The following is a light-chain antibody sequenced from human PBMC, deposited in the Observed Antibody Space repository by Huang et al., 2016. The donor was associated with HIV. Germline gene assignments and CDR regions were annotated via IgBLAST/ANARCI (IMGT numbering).Light chain of an antibody. CDR1: QSVSSN. V-gene: IGKV3-15*01. CDR3: HQYNNWPPWT. Sequence: ETVMTQTPATLSVSPGERAPLFCRASQSVSSNLACYQHKPGLAPRLLIDGASTIPTVIPGRFSGSGSGTEFTLTISSLQSEDFAVYYCHQYNNWPPWTFGQGTKVEIK. J-gene: IGKJ1*01. CDR2: GAS.